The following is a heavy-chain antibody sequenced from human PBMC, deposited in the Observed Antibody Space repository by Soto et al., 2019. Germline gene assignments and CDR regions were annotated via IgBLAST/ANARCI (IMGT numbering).Heavy chain of an antibody. CDR3: ASGSGRFLEWFSFYYYMDV. J-gene: IGHJ6*03. D-gene: IGHD3-3*01. CDR2: IYYSGST. CDR1: GGSISSYY. Sequence: SETLSLTCTVSGGSISSYYWSWIRQPPGKELEWIGYIYYSGSTNYNPSLKSRVTISVDTSKNQFSLKLGSVTAADTAGYYCASGSGRFLEWFSFYYYMDVWGKGTTVTVSS. V-gene: IGHV4-59*01.